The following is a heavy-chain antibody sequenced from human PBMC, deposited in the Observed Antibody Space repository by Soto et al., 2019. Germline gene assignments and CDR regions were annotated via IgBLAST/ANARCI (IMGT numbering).Heavy chain of an antibody. CDR1: SGSISSSNW. V-gene: IGHV4-4*02. Sequence: QVQLQESGPGLVKPSGTLSLTCAVSSGSISSSNWWSWVRQPPGKGLEWIGEIYHSGSTNYNPSRKTRVTMSGDKSKNQFHLKLSSGTAADPAVYYCARECSGGSRSFFAGAFDIGGQGTMVTVSS. CDR2: IYHSGST. D-gene: IGHD2-15*01. CDR3: ARECSGGSRSFFAGAFDI. J-gene: IGHJ3*02.